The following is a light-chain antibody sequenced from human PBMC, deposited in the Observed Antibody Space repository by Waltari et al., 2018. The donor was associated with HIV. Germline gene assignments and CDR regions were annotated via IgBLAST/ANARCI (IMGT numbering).Light chain of an antibody. Sequence: EILMTQSPATLSVSPGERATLSCRASQSIRSNLAWYQQKPGQAPRLLLYDASTRATGIPARFSGSGSGTEFTLTITSLQSEDFAVYYCQQYINWPPITFGQGTRLEIK. CDR1: QSIRSN. V-gene: IGKV3-15*01. CDR2: DAS. CDR3: QQYINWPPIT. J-gene: IGKJ5*01.